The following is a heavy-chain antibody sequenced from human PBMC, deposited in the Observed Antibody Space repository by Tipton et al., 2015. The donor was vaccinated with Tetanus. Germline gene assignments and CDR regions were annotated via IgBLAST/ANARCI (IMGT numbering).Heavy chain of an antibody. D-gene: IGHD3-10*01. Sequence: TLSLTCTVSGGSVRSGSYNWSWIRQPPGKGLEWLAYTSDSGLTNSNYFLKSRITISRDTSRNQFSLRLTSVTAADTAVYYCTRANHEFPKKGPFDSWGQGTLVIVS. CDR2: TSDSGLT. CDR3: TRANHEFPKKGPFDS. J-gene: IGHJ4*02. CDR1: GGSVRSGSYN. V-gene: IGHV4-61*01.